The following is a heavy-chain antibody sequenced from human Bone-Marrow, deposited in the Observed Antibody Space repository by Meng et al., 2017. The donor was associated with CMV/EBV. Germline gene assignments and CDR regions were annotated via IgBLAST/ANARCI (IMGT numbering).Heavy chain of an antibody. CDR2: IYYSGST. CDR1: GGSISSYY. V-gene: IGHV4-59*01. D-gene: IGHD3-3*01. Sequence: SETLSLTCTVSGGSISSYYWSWIRQPPGKGLEWNGYIYYSGSTNYNPSLKSRVTISVDTSKNQFSLKLSSVTAADTAVYYCARSGGYDFWSGYPQRWDGMDVWGQGTTVTVSS. J-gene: IGHJ6*02. CDR3: ARSGGYDFWSGYPQRWDGMDV.